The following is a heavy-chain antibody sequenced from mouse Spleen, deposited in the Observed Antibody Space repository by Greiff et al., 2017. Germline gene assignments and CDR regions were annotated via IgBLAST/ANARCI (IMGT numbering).Heavy chain of an antibody. CDR3: ARPWGGNYGWYFDV. Sequence: EVHLVESGGGLVKPGGSLKLSCAASGFTFSDYGMHWVRQAPEKGLEWVAYISSGSSTIYYADTVKGRFTISRDNAKNTLFLQMTSLRSEDTAMYYCARPWGGNYGWYFDVWGAGTTVTVSS. CDR2: ISSGSSTI. J-gene: IGHJ1*01. CDR1: GFTFSDYG. D-gene: IGHD2-1*01. V-gene: IGHV5-17*01.